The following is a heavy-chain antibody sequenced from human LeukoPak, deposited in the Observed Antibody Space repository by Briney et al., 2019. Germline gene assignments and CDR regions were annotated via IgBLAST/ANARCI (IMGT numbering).Heavy chain of an antibody. CDR3: ARGMAGTKFDY. D-gene: IGHD1-7*01. Sequence: SETLSLTCTVSGGSISSYYWSWIRQPPGKGLEWIGYIYYSGSTYYNPSLKSRVTISVDTSKNQFSLKLSSVTAADTAVYYCARGMAGTKFDYWGQGTLVTVSS. V-gene: IGHV4-59*12. J-gene: IGHJ4*02. CDR2: IYYSGST. CDR1: GGSISSYY.